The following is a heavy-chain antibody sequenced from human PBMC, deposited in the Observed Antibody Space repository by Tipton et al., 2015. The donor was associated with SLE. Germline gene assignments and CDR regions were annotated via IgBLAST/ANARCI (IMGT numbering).Heavy chain of an antibody. V-gene: IGHV4-39*01. Sequence: LRLSCTVSGGSISSSSYYWGWSRQPPGKGLEWIGSIYYSGSTYYKPSLKSRVTISVDTSKNLFSLKLSSVTAADTAVYYCARNSTYYDFWSGSYYYYYYMDVWGKGTTVTVSS. J-gene: IGHJ6*03. CDR3: ARNSTYYDFWSGSYYYYYYMDV. CDR1: GGSISSSSYY. D-gene: IGHD3-3*01. CDR2: IYYSGST.